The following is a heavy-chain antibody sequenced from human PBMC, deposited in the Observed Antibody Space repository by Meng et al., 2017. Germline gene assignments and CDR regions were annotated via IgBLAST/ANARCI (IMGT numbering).Heavy chain of an antibody. Sequence: SETLSLTCTVSGGSISSSSYYWGWIRQPPGKGLEWIGSIYYSGSTYYNPSLKSRVTISVDTSKNQFSLKLSSVTAADTAVYYCARAPIYYDTSGSPYYFTYWGQGTLVTVSS. V-gene: IGHV4-39*07. CDR3: ARAPIYYDTSGSPYYFTY. D-gene: IGHD3-22*01. J-gene: IGHJ4*02. CDR1: GGSISSSSYY. CDR2: IYYSGST.